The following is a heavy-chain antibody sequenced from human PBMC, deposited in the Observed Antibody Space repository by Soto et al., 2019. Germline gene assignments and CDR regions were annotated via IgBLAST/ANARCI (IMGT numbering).Heavy chain of an antibody. Sequence: QVTLKESGPVLVKPTETLTLTCTVSGFSLSNARMGVSWIRQPPGKALEWLAHIFSNDEKSDSTSLKSRRTISKDTSTSQVVLPMTNIDPVDTATYFCSRDGLGYCISTRCNIYSCSGMAVWGQCTTVTVS. CDR1: GFSLSNARMG. D-gene: IGHD2-2*01. J-gene: IGHJ6*02. V-gene: IGHV2-26*01. CDR2: IFSNDEK. CDR3: SRDGLGYCISTRCNIYSCSGMAV.